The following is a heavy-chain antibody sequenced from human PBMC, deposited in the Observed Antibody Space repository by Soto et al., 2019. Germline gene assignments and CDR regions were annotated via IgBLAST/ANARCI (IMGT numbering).Heavy chain of an antibody. Sequence: PGGCMRLASTACRFTFGNYAVSWFSQAQRKGLEWVGFIRSKAYGGTTEYAASVKGRFTISRDDSKSIAYLQMNSLKTEDTAVYYCTRQNWNYDTHFDYWGQGTLVTVSS. CDR1: RFTFGNYA. J-gene: IGHJ4*02. CDR3: TRQNWNYDTHFDY. CDR2: IRSKAYGGTT. D-gene: IGHD1-7*01. V-gene: IGHV3-49*03.